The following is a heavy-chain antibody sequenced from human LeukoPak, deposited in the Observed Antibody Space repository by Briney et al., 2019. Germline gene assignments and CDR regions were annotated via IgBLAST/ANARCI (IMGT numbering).Heavy chain of an antibody. CDR3: ARASMVRGVDY. D-gene: IGHD3-10*01. J-gene: IGHJ4*02. CDR2: IYYSGST. CDR1: GGSISSYY. Sequence: SETLSLTCTVSGGSISSYYWSWIRQPPGKGLERIGYIYYSGSTNYNPSLKSRVTISVDTSKNQFSLKLSSVTAADTAVYYCARASMVRGVDYWGQGTLVTVSS. V-gene: IGHV4-59*01.